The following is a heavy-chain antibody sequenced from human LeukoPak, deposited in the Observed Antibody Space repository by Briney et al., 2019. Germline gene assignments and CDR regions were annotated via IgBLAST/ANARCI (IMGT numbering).Heavy chain of an antibody. Sequence: SGESLRLSCAASGFIFTHHGMHWVRRAPGKGLEWVAVIWSDGTNKFYSDSVKGRFTISRDNSNNMVYLQMNGLRVDDTAVYYCAKDIQRGFDYTNTLDSGGRGTLVIVSS. V-gene: IGHV3-30*02. CDR1: GFIFTHHG. J-gene: IGHJ2*01. D-gene: IGHD4-11*01. CDR3: AKDIQRGFDYTNTLDS. CDR2: IWSDGTNK.